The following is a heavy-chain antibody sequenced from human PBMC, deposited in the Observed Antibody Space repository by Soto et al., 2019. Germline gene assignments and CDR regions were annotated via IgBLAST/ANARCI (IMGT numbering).Heavy chain of an antibody. D-gene: IGHD2-2*02. CDR2: IWYDGSNK. CDR3: ARAIVVVPAAIKGPHYYYYGMDV. CDR1: GFTFSSYG. Sequence: QVQLVDSGGGVVQPGRSLRLSCAASGFTFSSYGMHWVRQAPGKGLEWVAVIWYDGSNKYYADSVKGRFTISRDNSKNTLYLQMNSLRAEDTAVYYCARAIVVVPAAIKGPHYYYYGMDVWGQGTTVTVSS. J-gene: IGHJ6*02. V-gene: IGHV3-33*01.